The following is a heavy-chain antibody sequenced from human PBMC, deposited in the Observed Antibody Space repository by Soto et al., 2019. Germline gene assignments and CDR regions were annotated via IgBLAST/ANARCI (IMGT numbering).Heavy chain of an antibody. J-gene: IGHJ5*02. CDR3: AKGYSSSWYILWFDP. CDR2: ISGSGGST. CDR1: GFTFSNYA. Sequence: GSLGLSCAASGFTFSNYAMSWVPHPPGKGLEWVSAISGSGGSTYYADSVKGRFTISRDNSKNTLYLQMNSLRAEDTAVYYCAKGYSSSWYILWFDPWGQGTLVNVSS. D-gene: IGHD6-13*01. V-gene: IGHV3-23*01.